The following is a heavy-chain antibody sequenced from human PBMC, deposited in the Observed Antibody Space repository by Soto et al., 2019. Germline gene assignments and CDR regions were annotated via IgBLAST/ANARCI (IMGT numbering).Heavy chain of an antibody. CDR1: GGSFSGYY. V-gene: IGHV4-34*01. CDR3: ARWIPDIVVVPAAMSTNWFDH. CDR2: INHSGST. D-gene: IGHD2-2*01. J-gene: IGHJ5*02. Sequence: SETLSLTCAVYGGSFSGYYWSWIRQPPGKGLEWIGEINHSGSTNYNPSLKSRVTISVDTSKNQFSLKLSSVTAADTAVYYCARWIPDIVVVPAAMSTNWFDHWGQGTLVT.